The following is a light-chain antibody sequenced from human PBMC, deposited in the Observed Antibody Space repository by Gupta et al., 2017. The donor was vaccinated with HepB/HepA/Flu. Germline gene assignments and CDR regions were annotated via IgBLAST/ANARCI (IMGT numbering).Light chain of an antibody. CDR3: QQSNNIPLT. Sequence: DIQMTQSPSSLSASVGDRVTITCRASQSLNRYLNWYQQKPGKAPKVLMYGASSLQSGVPSRFSGSGSGTDFTLTISSLQPEDFATYYCQQSNNIPLTFGGGTKVEIK. CDR2: GAS. CDR1: QSLNRY. V-gene: IGKV1-39*01. J-gene: IGKJ4*01.